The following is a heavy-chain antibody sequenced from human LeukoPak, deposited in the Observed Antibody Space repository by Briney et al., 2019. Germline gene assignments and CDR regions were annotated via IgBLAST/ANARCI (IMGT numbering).Heavy chain of an antibody. CDR2: IYYSGST. D-gene: IGHD2-21*01. Sequence: SQTLSLTCTVSGGSISSGGYYWSWIRQHPGKGLEWIGYIYYSGSTYYNPSLRSRVTISVDTSKNQFSLKLSSVTAADTAVYYCARVVTARALDYWGQGTLVTVSS. CDR3: ARVVTARALDY. CDR1: GGSISSGGYY. V-gene: IGHV4-31*03. J-gene: IGHJ4*02.